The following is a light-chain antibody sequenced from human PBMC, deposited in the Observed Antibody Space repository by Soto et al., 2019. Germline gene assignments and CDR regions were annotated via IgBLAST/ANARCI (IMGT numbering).Light chain of an antibody. CDR1: QDISTY. CDR2: DAS. J-gene: IGKJ5*01. V-gene: IGKV1-33*01. CDR3: QQFEDFPRAII. Sequence: DIQMTQSPSSLSASLGDRVTITCQAIQDISTYLNWYQQKPGKAPKLLIYDASNLETGVPSRFSGSGSGTDFTFTISSLQPEDIATYYCQQFEDFPRAIIFGQGTRLEIK.